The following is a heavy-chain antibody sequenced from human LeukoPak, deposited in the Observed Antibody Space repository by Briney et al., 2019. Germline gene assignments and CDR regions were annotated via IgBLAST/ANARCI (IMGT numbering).Heavy chain of an antibody. CDR3: ARSGDYRYFDY. D-gene: IGHD4-17*01. Sequence: SETLSLTCTVSGGSISSSTYYWVWIRQPPEKGLERIGSFFYSGNTYYNPSLRRRVTISVDSSKSQFSLRLTFVTAADTAVYYCARSGDYRYFDYGGQGKLVTVSP. CDR1: GGSISSSTYY. J-gene: IGHJ4*02. V-gene: IGHV4-39*01. CDR2: FFYSGNT.